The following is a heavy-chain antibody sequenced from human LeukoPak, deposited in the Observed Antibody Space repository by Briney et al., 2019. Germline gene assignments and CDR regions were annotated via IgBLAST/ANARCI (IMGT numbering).Heavy chain of an antibody. CDR3: ARVHGSGSFGD. J-gene: IGHJ4*02. D-gene: IGHD3-10*01. CDR1: VGSISDYH. V-gene: IGHV4-59*01. Sequence: PSETLSLTCTVSVGSISDYHWGWIRQAPGKGLEWIGYLYYSENPKYNPSLKSRISISADTSRNHFSLTLRSVNAVDTAMYYCARVHGSGSFGDWGQGTLVIVSS. CDR2: LYYSENP.